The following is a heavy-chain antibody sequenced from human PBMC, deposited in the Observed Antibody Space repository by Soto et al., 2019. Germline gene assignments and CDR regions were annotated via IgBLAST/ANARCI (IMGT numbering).Heavy chain of an antibody. CDR3: ARVYWTDAFDV. CDR2: IIPLFGTA. Sequence: GASVKVSCKASGGIFNSFAINWVRQAPKQGLEWMGGIIPLFGTANYAQKFQGRVTITADESTSTAYMELSSLKSEDTAVYYCARVYWTDAFDVWGQGTKVTVSS. CDR1: GGIFNSFA. V-gene: IGHV1-69*13. J-gene: IGHJ3*01. D-gene: IGHD2-15*01.